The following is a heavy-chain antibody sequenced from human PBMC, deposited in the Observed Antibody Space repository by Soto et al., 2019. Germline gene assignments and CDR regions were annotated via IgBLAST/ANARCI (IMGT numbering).Heavy chain of an antibody. Sequence: EVQLLESGGGLVQPGGSLRLSCAASGFRFGDYAMSWVRQAPGKGLEWVSSITGNGLSTYYADSVKGRFTISRDNSKNTLFLQLNGLRGEDTAVYYCAKGWAWGHYYNYDLDVWGKGTTVAVSS. CDR1: GFRFGDYA. CDR3: AKGWAWGHYYNYDLDV. J-gene: IGHJ6*03. V-gene: IGHV3-23*01. CDR2: ITGNGLST. D-gene: IGHD7-27*01.